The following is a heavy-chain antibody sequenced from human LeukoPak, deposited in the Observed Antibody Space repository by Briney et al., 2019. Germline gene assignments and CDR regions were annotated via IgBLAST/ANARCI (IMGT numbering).Heavy chain of an antibody. V-gene: IGHV3-30-3*01. CDR3: ARADLGSCSGGSCYGHY. Sequence: GGSLRLSCAASGFTFSSYAMHWVRQAPGKGLEWVAVISYDGSNKYYADSVKGRFTISRDNSKNTLYLQMNSLRAEDTAVYYCARADLGSCSGGSCYGHYWGQGTLVTVSS. CDR1: GFTFSSYA. CDR2: ISYDGSNK. J-gene: IGHJ4*02. D-gene: IGHD2-15*01.